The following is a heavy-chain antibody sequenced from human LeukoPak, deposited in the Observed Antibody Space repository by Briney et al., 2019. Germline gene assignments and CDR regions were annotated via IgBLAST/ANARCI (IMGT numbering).Heavy chain of an antibody. CDR2: IIPIFGTA. D-gene: IGHD6-19*01. Sequence: GASVKVSCKASGGTFSSYAISWVRQAPGQGLEWMGRIIPIFGTANYAQKFQGRVTITTDESTSTAYMELSSLRSEDTAVYYCARDIRYSSGWDYYYYMDVWGKGTTVTVSS. J-gene: IGHJ6*03. CDR1: GGTFSSYA. CDR3: ARDIRYSSGWDYYYYMDV. V-gene: IGHV1-69*05.